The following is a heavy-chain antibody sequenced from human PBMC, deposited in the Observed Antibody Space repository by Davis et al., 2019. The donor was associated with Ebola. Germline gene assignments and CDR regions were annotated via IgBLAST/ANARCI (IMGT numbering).Heavy chain of an antibody. V-gene: IGHV3-23*01. CDR2: ISGSGGST. CDR3: AKDSQLGGFDY. J-gene: IGHJ4*02. Sequence: GVLKISCAASGFTFSSYAMSWVRQAPGKGLEWVSAISGSGGSTYYADSVKGRFTISRDNSKNTLYLQMNSLRAEDTAVYYCAKDSQLGGFDYWGQGTLVTVSS. D-gene: IGHD7-27*01. CDR1: GFTFSSYA.